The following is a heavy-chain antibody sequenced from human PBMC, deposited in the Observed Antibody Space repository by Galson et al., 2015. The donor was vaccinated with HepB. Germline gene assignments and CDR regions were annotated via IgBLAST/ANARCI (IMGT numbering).Heavy chain of an antibody. CDR1: GFIFSNYG. Sequence: SLRLSCAASGFIFSNYGMQWVRQAPGKGLEWVAHIWYDGTYTHYADSVKGRFTISRDNAKNTLSLQMNSLRAEDTAVYYCARDSGNGGSQDWGQGTLVSVSS. V-gene: IGHV3-33*01. D-gene: IGHD2-8*01. J-gene: IGHJ4*02. CDR2: IWYDGTYT. CDR3: ARDSGNGGSQD.